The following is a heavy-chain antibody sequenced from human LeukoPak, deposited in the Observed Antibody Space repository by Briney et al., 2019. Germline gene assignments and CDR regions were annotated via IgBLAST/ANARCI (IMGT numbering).Heavy chain of an antibody. J-gene: IGHJ3*02. D-gene: IGHD1-20*01. CDR1: GFTFSSYG. V-gene: IGHV3-30*18. Sequence: PGGSLRLSCDASGFTFSSYGMHWVRQAPGKGLEWVAAISYHGSNKNYADSVKGRCTISRDNSKNTLYLQMNSLRTEDTAVYYCTKVARYNWNDVGIFDAFDIWGQGTMVTVSS. CDR2: ISYHGSNK. CDR3: TKVARYNWNDVGIFDAFDI.